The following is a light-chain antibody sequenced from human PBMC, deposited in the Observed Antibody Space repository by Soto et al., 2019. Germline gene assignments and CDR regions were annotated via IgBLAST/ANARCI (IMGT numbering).Light chain of an antibody. CDR2: EVS. J-gene: IGLJ1*01. V-gene: IGLV2-14*01. Sequence: QSALTQPASVSGSPGQSITISFTGTSSDVGGYNYVSWYQQHPGKAPKLMIYEVSNRPSGVSNRFSGSKSGNTDSLTISGLQAEDEADYYCSSYTSSSKVFGTGTKLTVL. CDR1: SSDVGGYNY. CDR3: SSYTSSSKV.